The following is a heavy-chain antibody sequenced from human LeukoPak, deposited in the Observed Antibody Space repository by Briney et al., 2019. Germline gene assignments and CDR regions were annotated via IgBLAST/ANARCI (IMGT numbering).Heavy chain of an antibody. V-gene: IGHV1-8*01. CDR3: AREFFEGRLYFQH. CDR1: GYTFTNYD. CDR2: MNPHSANT. D-gene: IGHD3-3*01. J-gene: IGHJ1*01. Sequence: ASVKVSCKASGYTFTNYDINWVRQATGQGLEWMGWMNPHSANTGYSQKFQGRITMTWNTSISTAYMELSSLRSEDTAIYYCAREFFEGRLYFQHWGQGTLVTVSS.